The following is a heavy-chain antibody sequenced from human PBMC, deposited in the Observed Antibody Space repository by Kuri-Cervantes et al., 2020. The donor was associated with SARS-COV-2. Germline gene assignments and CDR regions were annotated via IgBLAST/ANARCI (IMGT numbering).Heavy chain of an antibody. D-gene: IGHD6-19*01. Sequence: GGSLRLSCAASGFTFSDFAMHWVRQAPGKGLEWVAVVSYNGTTKHYADSVKGRFTTSRDNSKNILYLQMNSPRTEDTAFYHCASLPEYTSDGELFDFWGQGTLVTVSS. CDR2: VSYNGTTK. V-gene: IGHV3-30-3*01. J-gene: IGHJ4*02. CDR1: GFTFSDFA. CDR3: ASLPEYTSDGELFDF.